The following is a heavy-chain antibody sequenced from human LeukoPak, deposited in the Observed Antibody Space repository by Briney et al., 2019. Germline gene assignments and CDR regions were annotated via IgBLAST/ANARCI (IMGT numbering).Heavy chain of an antibody. CDR3: VRDRGGGSGYSRYFDL. V-gene: IGHV3-33*01. D-gene: IGHD3-22*01. CDR2: IWYDGSNQ. CDR1: GFTFRNYG. J-gene: IGHJ5*02. Sequence: GGSLRLSCAASGFTFRNYGMHWVRQAPGKGLGWVAVIWYDGSNQYYADSVKGRFTISRDNSKMILYLQMNSLRAEDTAVYYCVRDRGGGSGYSRYFDLWGQGTLVTVSS.